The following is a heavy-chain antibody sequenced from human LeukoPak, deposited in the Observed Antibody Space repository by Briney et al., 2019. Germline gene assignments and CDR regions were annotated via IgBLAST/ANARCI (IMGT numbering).Heavy chain of an antibody. V-gene: IGHV3-30*18. CDR3: AKDNPSVELRY. J-gene: IGHJ4*02. D-gene: IGHD1-7*01. Sequence: PGGSLRLSCAASGFTFSSYGMHWVRQAPGKGLEWVAVISYDGSNKYYADSVKGRFTISRDNSKNTLYLQMNSLRAEDTAVYYCAKDNPSVELRYWGQGTLVTVSS. CDR1: GFTFSSYG. CDR2: ISYDGSNK.